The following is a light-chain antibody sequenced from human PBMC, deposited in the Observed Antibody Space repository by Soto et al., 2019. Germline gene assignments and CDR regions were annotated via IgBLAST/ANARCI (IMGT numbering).Light chain of an antibody. J-gene: IGLJ3*02. CDR1: SSNIGSNA. CDR2: SDD. CDR3: AAWGDSLNTWV. Sequence: QSVLTQPPSASGTPGQRVTISCSGGSSNIGSNAVSWYQHFTGTTPKVLNYSDDQRPSGVPDRFSGSKSGTSASLAISGLRAVDEADYFCAAWGDSLNTWVFGGGTKLTVL. V-gene: IGLV1-44*01.